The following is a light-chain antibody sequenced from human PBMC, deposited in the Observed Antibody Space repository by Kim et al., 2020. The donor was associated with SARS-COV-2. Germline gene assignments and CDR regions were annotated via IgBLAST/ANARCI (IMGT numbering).Light chain of an antibody. Sequence: DIVLTQSPATLSLSPDVRATLSCRASQYISIYLAWYQQKPGQPPRLLIYDASTWATGITPRFSGRGSGTFFTLTISSLEPEDFAVYYWQQRSSWSPFGRGTRLDI. CDR3: QQRSSWSP. J-gene: IGKJ5*01. V-gene: IGKV3-11*01. CDR1: QYISIY. CDR2: DAS.